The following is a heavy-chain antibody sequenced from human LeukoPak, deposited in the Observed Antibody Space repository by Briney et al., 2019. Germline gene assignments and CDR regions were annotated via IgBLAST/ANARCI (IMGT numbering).Heavy chain of an antibody. CDR1: GGSVSSDTYY. CDR3: ASQRGGGFDF. V-gene: IGHV4-39*07. CDR2: IYYSGST. J-gene: IGHJ4*02. Sequence: KSSETLSLTCSVSGGSVSSDTYYWGWIRQPPGKGLEWIGLIYYSGSTYYSPSLKSRISMSIDRSKNQFSLLLNSVTAADTAVYYCASQRGGGFDFWGQGALVTVSS. D-gene: IGHD3-10*01.